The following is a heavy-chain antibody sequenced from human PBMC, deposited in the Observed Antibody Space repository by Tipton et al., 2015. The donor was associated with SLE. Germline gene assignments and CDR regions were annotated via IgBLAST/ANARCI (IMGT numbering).Heavy chain of an antibody. J-gene: IGHJ4*02. CDR2: INPKSGAT. CDR1: GYTFTDHY. V-gene: IGHV1-2*02. CDR3: ARELEAIAIVAFAKGYAL. D-gene: IGHD2/OR15-2a*01. Sequence: QSGAEVKKPGASVKVSCKASGYTFTDHYMHWVRQAPGQGLDWMGWINPKSGATNFSQRFQGRVTLTSDTSISTAYVELSRLTYDDTAVYCGARELEAIAIVAFAKGYALWGQAALVTVSS.